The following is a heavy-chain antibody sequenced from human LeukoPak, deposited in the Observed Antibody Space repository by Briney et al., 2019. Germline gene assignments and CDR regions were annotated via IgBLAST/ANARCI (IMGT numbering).Heavy chain of an antibody. Sequence: SETLSLTCTVSGGSLSSYYWSWIRQPPGKGLEWVGYIYYSGSTNYNPSLKSRVTISVDTSKNQFSLKLSSVTAADTAVYYCARGVYIAVAADYWGQGTLVTVSS. CDR1: GGSLSSYY. CDR3: ARGVYIAVAADY. V-gene: IGHV4-59*01. J-gene: IGHJ4*02. CDR2: IYYSGST. D-gene: IGHD6-19*01.